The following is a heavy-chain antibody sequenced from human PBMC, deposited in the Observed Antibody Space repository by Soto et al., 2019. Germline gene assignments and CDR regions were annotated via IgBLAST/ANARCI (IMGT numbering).Heavy chain of an antibody. Sequence: PGGSLRLSCAASGFTFSNAWMSWVRQAPGKGLEWVGRIKSKTDGGTADYAAPVKGRFTISRDDSKNTLYLQMNSLKTEDTAVYYCTTGYPLRFPVGYWGQGTLVTAPQ. CDR3: TTGYPLRFPVGY. J-gene: IGHJ4*02. V-gene: IGHV3-15*01. CDR2: IKSKTDGGTA. CDR1: GFTFSNAW. D-gene: IGHD4-17*01.